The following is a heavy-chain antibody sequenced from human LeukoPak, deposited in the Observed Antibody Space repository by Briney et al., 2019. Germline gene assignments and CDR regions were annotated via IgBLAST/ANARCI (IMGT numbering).Heavy chain of an antibody. CDR3: ARAPYSSVWSFDY. Sequence: GGSLRLSCAASGFTDSSNYMSWVRQAPGKGLEWVAVISYDGSNKYYADSVKGRFTISRDNSKNTLYLQMNSLRAEDTAVYYCARAPYSSVWSFDYWGQGTLVTVSS. D-gene: IGHD6-13*01. CDR2: ISYDGSNK. V-gene: IGHV3-30-3*01. J-gene: IGHJ4*02. CDR1: GFTDSSNY.